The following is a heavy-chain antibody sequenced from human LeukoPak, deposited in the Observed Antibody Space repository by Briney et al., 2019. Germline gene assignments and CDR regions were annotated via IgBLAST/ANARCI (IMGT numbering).Heavy chain of an antibody. CDR1: GGSVSSGGYY. J-gene: IGHJ6*02. CDR2: IYYSGTT. Sequence: SETLSLTCTVSGGSVSSGGYYWSWIRQHPGKGLEWIGYIYYSGTTYYNPSLKSRVTISVDTSKNQFSLKLSSVTAADTAVYYCARDRRQNWNYARGYYYGMDVWGQGTTVTVSS. V-gene: IGHV4-61*08. CDR3: ARDRRQNWNYARGYYYGMDV. D-gene: IGHD1-7*01.